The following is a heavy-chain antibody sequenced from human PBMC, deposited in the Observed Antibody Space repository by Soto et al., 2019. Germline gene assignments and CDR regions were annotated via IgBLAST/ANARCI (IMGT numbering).Heavy chain of an antibody. J-gene: IGHJ4*02. CDR1: GFAFHRYG. V-gene: IGHV3-33*01. CDR3: ARDGLGGDWRFFDY. D-gene: IGHD3-16*01. CDR2: IWYDGTTK. Sequence: QVQLVESGGGVVQPGRSLRLSCAASGFAFHRYGIHWVRQAPGKGLEWVADIWYDGTTKYYADSVKGRFTVSRDDSENTVYLQMDSLRAGDTAVYYCARDGLGGDWRFFDYWGQGTLVTVSS.